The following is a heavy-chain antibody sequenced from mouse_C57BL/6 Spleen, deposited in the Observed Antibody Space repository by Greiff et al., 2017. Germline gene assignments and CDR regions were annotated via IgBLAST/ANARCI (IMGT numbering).Heavy chain of an antibody. Sequence: EVPGVVSGGGLLKPGGSLKLSCAASGFTLSSYTMSWVCLTPAKRLEWVATTSGGGGNTYYPDRVKGRITLSRDNAKNTLDLQMSSLRSENTALYCCARHGDYDACWYFDVWGTGTTVTVSS. V-gene: IGHV5-9*01. J-gene: IGHJ1*03. D-gene: IGHD2-4*01. CDR3: ARHGDYDACWYFDV. CDR2: TSGGGGNT. CDR1: GFTLSSYT.